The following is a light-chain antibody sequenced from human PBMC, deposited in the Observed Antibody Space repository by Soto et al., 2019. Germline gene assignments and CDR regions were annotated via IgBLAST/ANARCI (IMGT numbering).Light chain of an antibody. CDR2: GAS. CDR3: QQEGDWSPRSS. J-gene: IGKJ2*01. CDR1: QSVSSN. Sequence: EIVMTQSPATLSVSPGERATLSCRASQSVSSNLAWYQQKPGQAPRLLIYGASTRATGIPARFSGSGSGTEFTSTTSSPPSEDFAVYYCQQEGDWSPRSSFGRGTMLESK. V-gene: IGKV3-15*01.